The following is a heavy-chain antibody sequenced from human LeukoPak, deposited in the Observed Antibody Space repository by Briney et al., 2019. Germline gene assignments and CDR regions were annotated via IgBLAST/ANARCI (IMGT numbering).Heavy chain of an antibody. CDR3: AREGGGSGYYFDY. CDR1: GGSFSGYY. Sequence: PSETLSLTCAVYGGSFSGYYWSWIRQPPGKGLEWIGEINHSGSTNYNPSLKSRVTISVDTSKNQFSLKLSSVTAADTAVYYCAREGGGSGYYFDYWGQGTLVTVSS. CDR2: INHSGST. V-gene: IGHV4-34*01. J-gene: IGHJ4*02. D-gene: IGHD3-22*01.